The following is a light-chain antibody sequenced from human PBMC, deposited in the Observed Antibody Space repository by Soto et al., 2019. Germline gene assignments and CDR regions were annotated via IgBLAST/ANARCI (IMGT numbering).Light chain of an antibody. V-gene: IGKV1-27*01. CDR2: SAS. CDR3: QKYDSAPRT. CDR1: QGINNY. J-gene: IGKJ1*01. Sequence: DTQMTQSPTSLSASVGDSVTITCRASQGINNYLAWYQQKPGKVPVLLIYSASTLKAGIPSRFSGSGAGTDFTLTISSLQPEDFATYYCQKYDSAPRTFGQGTEVDMK.